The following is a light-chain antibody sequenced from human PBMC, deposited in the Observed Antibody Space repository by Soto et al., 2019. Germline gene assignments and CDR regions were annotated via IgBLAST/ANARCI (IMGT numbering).Light chain of an antibody. CDR1: SSDVAAYNY. CDR2: DVS. V-gene: IGLV2-11*01. CDR3: CSYAGSYTYVV. J-gene: IGLJ2*01. Sequence: QLVLTQPRSVSGSPGQSVTISCTGTSSDVAAYNYVSWYQQHPGKAPKLLICDVSRRPSGVPDRFSGSKSGNTASLTISGLQAEDEADYYCCSYAGSYTYVVFGGGTKVTVL.